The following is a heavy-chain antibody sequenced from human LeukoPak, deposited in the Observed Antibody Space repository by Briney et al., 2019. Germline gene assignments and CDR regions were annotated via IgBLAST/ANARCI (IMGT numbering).Heavy chain of an antibody. D-gene: IGHD5-18*01. V-gene: IGHV1-2*02. CDR2: INPNRGGT. CDR1: GYPFTDYY. J-gene: IGHJ4*02. Sequence: ASVKVSCKASGYPFTDYYMHWVRQAPGQGLEWMGWINPNRGGTDYAQKFQGRVTMTRDTSTSTAYMELSRLRYGDTAVYYCASGYRFRNWGQGTLVTVSS. CDR3: ASGYRFRN.